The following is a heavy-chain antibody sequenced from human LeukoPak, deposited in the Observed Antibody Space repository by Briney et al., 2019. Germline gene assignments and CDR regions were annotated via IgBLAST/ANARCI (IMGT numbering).Heavy chain of an antibody. CDR2: IYTSGST. J-gene: IGHJ6*03. CDR3: AREESYYYDGYYYYYMDV. D-gene: IGHD3-22*01. Sequence: SETLSLTCAVYGGSFSGYYWSWIRQPAGKGLEWIGRIYTSGSTNYNPSLKSRVTMSVDTSKNQFSLKLSSVTAADTAVYYCAREESYYYDGYYYYYMDVWGKGTTVTISS. V-gene: IGHV4-4*07. CDR1: GGSFSGYY.